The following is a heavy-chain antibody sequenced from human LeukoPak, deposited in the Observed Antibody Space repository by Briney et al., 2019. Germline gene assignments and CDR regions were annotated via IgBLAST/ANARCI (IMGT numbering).Heavy chain of an antibody. V-gene: IGHV3-7*01. CDR1: GFTFSSYW. Sequence: GGSLRLSCAASGFTFSSYWMSWVRQAPGKGLEWVANIKQDGSEKYYVDSVKGRFTISRDNAKNSLYLQMNGLRAEDTAVYYCARDGGSGWSYFGYWGQGTLVTVSS. CDR3: ARDGGSGWSYFGY. CDR2: IKQDGSEK. J-gene: IGHJ4*02. D-gene: IGHD6-19*01.